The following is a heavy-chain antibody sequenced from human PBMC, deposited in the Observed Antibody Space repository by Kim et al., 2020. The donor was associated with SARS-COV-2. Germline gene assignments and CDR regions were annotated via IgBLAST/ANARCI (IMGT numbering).Heavy chain of an antibody. D-gene: IGHD6-6*01. CDR3: ARYRIAARHVETFDY. Sequence: SVKVSCKASGGTFSSYAISWVRQAPGQGLEWMGRIIPILGIANYAQKFQGRVTITADKSTSTAYMELSSLRSEDTAVYYCARYRIAARHVETFDYWGQGTLVTVSS. J-gene: IGHJ4*02. CDR2: IIPILGIA. CDR1: GGTFSSYA. V-gene: IGHV1-69*04.